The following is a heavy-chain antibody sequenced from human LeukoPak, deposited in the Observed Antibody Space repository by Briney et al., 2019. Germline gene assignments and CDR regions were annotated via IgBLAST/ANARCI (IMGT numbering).Heavy chain of an antibody. Sequence: GESLKISCKGSGYSFTSYRIGWVRQMPGKGLEWMGIIYPGDSDTRYSPSFQGQVTISADKSISTAYLQWSSLKASDTAMYYCARRRYLRQQLDTGWFDPWGQGTLVTVSS. D-gene: IGHD6-13*01. J-gene: IGHJ5*02. CDR1: GYSFTSYR. CDR3: ARRRYLRQQLDTGWFDP. V-gene: IGHV5-51*01. CDR2: IYPGDSDT.